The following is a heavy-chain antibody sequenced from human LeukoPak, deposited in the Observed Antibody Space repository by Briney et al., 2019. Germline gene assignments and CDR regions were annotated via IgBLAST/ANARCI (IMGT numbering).Heavy chain of an antibody. CDR1: GGSISSYY. CDR2: IYYSGRA. D-gene: IGHD6-13*01. J-gene: IGHJ4*02. Sequence: PSETLSLTCSVSGGSISSYYWSWIRQPPGKGLEWIGNIYYSGRAIYNPSLKSRVTISLDTSTNQFSLKLSSVIAADTAVYYCARWVAAAGGFDYWGQGTLVTVSS. V-gene: IGHV4-59*01. CDR3: ARWVAAAGGFDY.